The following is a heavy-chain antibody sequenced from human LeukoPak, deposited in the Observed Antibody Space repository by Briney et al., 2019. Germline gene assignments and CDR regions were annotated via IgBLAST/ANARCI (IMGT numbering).Heavy chain of an antibody. Sequence: SETLSLTCTVSGGSISSYYWSWIRQPPGKGLKWIGYIYDSGSTNYNPSLKSRVTISVDTSKNQFSLKLSSVTAADTAVYYCARVIDPGYYYDSSGYYFDYWGQGTLVTVSS. V-gene: IGHV4-59*01. CDR3: ARVIDPGYYYDSSGYYFDY. J-gene: IGHJ4*02. CDR1: GGSISSYY. CDR2: IYDSGST. D-gene: IGHD3-22*01.